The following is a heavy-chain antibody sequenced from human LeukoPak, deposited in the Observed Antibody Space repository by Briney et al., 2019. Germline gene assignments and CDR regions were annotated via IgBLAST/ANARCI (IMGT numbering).Heavy chain of an antibody. Sequence: GGSLRLSCAASGFTFSGYAMHWVRQAPGKGLEWVAVISYDGSNKYYADSVKGRFTISRDNSKNTLYLQMNSLRAEDTAVYYCAKAGMVPHYDFWSGYYYYYGMDVWGQGTTVTVSS. V-gene: IGHV3-30-3*01. CDR1: GFTFSGYA. J-gene: IGHJ6*02. D-gene: IGHD3-3*01. CDR3: AKAGMVPHYDFWSGYYYYYGMDV. CDR2: ISYDGSNK.